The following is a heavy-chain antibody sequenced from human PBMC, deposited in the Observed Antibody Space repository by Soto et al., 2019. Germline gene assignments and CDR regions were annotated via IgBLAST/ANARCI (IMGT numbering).Heavy chain of an antibody. D-gene: IGHD1-1*01. V-gene: IGHV2-70*04. Sequence: SGPTLVNPTQTLTLTCTFSGFSLRNSGMRVSWIRQPPGKALEWLARIDWDDDKFNSTSLRTRLTISKDTSKNQVVLTMTNMDPVDTATYYCAKTGTDGSWFDPWGQGTLVTVSS. CDR3: AKTGTDGSWFDP. CDR2: IDWDDDK. J-gene: IGHJ5*02. CDR1: GFSLRNSGMR.